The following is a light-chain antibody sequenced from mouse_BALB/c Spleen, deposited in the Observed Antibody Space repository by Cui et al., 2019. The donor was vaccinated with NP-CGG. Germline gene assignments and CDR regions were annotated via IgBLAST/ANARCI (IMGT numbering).Light chain of an antibody. CDR2: GTN. CDR3: ALWYSNHWV. Sequence: QAVVTQEAALTTSPGETVTLTCRSCIGAFTTSNYAKWVQEKPDHLFTGLIGGTNNRVPGVPARFSGSLIGDKAALTITGAQTEDEAIYFCALWYSNHWVFGGGTKLTVL. V-gene: IGLV1*01. CDR1: IGAFTTSNY. J-gene: IGLJ1*01.